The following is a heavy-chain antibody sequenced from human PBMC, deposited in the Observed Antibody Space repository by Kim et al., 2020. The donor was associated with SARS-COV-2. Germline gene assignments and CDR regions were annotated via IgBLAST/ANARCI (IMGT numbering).Heavy chain of an antibody. D-gene: IGHD2-2*01. CDR3: ASLGIVVVPGLDDAFDI. Sequence: ASVKVSCKASGYTFTSYYMHWVRQAPGQGLEWMGIINPSGGSTSYAQKFQGRVTMTRDTSTSTVYMELSSLRSEDTAVYYCASLGIVVVPGLDDAFDIWGQGTMVTVSS. CDR1: GYTFTSYY. J-gene: IGHJ3*02. V-gene: IGHV1-46*01. CDR2: INPSGGST.